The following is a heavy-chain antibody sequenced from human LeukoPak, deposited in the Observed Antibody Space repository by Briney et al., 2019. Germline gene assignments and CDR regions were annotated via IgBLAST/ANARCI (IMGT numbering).Heavy chain of an antibody. V-gene: IGHV3-7*04. CDR1: GFTFSTYW. Sequence: TGGSLRLSCAASGFTFSTYWMSWVRQAPGKGLEWVADIKQDGSEKYYVDSVKGRFTISRDNAKSSLYLQMNSLRAEDTAVYYCARGAHYSSTWYYFDYWGLGTLVSVSP. D-gene: IGHD6-13*01. CDR2: IKQDGSEK. J-gene: IGHJ4*02. CDR3: ARGAHYSSTWYYFDY.